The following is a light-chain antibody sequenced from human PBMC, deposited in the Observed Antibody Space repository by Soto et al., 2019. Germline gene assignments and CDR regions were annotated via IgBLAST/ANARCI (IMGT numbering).Light chain of an antibody. CDR1: QSVSSY. Sequence: EIVLTQSPATLSLSPGERATLSCRASQSVSSYLAWYQQKPGQAPRLLIYDASNRATGIPARFSGSGSGTDFTLTLSSLEPEDFAVYYCQQRSNWPFMYTFGQGTKLEIK. J-gene: IGKJ2*01. V-gene: IGKV3-11*01. CDR2: DAS. CDR3: QQRSNWPFMYT.